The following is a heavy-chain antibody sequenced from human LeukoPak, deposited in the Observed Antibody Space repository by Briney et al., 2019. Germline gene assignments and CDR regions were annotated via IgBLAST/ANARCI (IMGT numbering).Heavy chain of an antibody. CDR3: AKDWGASGWYNWFDS. D-gene: IGHD6-19*01. J-gene: IGHJ5*01. V-gene: IGHV3-30*04. CDR2: ISHDGNVE. Sequence: GGSLRLSCVASGFIFSSCAMYWVRQAPGKGLEWVAMISHDGNVEYYLDSVKGRLTISRDNSKNTLYLQMNSLTTEDTAIYYCAKDWGASGWYNWFDSWGQGTQVTVSS. CDR1: GFIFSSCA.